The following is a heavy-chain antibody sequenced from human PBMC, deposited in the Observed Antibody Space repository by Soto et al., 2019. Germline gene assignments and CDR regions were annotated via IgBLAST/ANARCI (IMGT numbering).Heavy chain of an antibody. CDR2: IYSGCST. Sequence: EVQLVESGGGLIQPGGSLRLSCAASGFTVSSNYMSWVRQAPGKGLEWVSVIYSGCSTYYADSVKGRFTISRDNSKNTLYLQMNSLRAEDTVVYYCARDRVESGYPEYFQHWGQGTLVTVSS. D-gene: IGHD3-22*01. V-gene: IGHV3-53*01. CDR3: ARDRVESGYPEYFQH. CDR1: GFTVSSNY. J-gene: IGHJ1*01.